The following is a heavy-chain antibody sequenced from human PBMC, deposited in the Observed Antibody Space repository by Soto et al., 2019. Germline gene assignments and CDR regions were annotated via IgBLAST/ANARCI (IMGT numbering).Heavy chain of an antibody. V-gene: IGHV5-51*01. CDR2: IYPGDSDT. J-gene: IGHJ6*02. CDR1: GYSFTSYW. D-gene: IGHD1-1*01. Sequence: GESLQISCKGSGYSFTSYWIGWVRQMPGKGLEWMGIIYPGDSDTRYSPSFQGQVTISADKSISTAYLQWRSLKASDTAMYYCARLFHDLVRDVCGQGTKVTVS. CDR3: ARLFHDLVRDV.